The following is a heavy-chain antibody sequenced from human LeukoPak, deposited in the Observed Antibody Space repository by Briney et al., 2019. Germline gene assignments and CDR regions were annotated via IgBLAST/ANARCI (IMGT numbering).Heavy chain of an antibody. CDR3: ARIYDFWSGYYTGLSDY. Sequence: PSETLSLTCAVYGGSFSGYYWSWIRQPPGKGLEWIGEINHSGSTNYNPSLKSRVTMSVDTSKNQFSLKLSSVTAADTAVYYCARIYDFWSGYYTGLSDYWGQGTLVTVSS. D-gene: IGHD3-3*01. V-gene: IGHV4-34*01. J-gene: IGHJ4*02. CDR1: GGSFSGYY. CDR2: INHSGST.